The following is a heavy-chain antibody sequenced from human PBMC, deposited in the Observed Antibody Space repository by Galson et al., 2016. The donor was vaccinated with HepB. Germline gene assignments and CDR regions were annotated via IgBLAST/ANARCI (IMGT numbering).Heavy chain of an antibody. CDR3: ARYRRDYIRSVPPYYFDY. J-gene: IGHJ4*02. D-gene: IGHD3-16*01. CDR2: IFYSGTS. CDR1: SGSISSSSYY. Sequence: LSLTCIVSSGSISSSSYYWDWIRQPPGKGLEWIGSIFYSGTSYYNPSLKSRVTMSVDTSKNQFSLRLSSMTAADTAVYYCARYRRDYIRSVPPYYFDYWAQGTLVTVSS. V-gene: IGHV4-39*07.